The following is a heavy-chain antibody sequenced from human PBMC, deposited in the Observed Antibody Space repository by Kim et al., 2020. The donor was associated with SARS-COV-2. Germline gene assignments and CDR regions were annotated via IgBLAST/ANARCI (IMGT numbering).Heavy chain of an antibody. CDR1: GGSISSSSYY. CDR3: ASSLNYYYGSGSYYWPFDY. Sequence: SETLSLTCTVSGGSISSSSYYWGWIRQPPGKGLEWIGSIYYSGSTYYNPSLKSRVTISVDTSKNQFSLKLSSVTAADTAVYYCASSLNYYYGSGSYYWPFDYWGQGTLVTVSS. J-gene: IGHJ4*02. CDR2: IYYSGST. V-gene: IGHV4-39*01. D-gene: IGHD3-10*01.